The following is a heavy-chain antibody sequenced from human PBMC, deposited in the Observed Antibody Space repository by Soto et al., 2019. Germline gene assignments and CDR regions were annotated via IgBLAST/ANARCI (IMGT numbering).Heavy chain of an antibody. V-gene: IGHV1-3*01. CDR2: INACNGNT. J-gene: IGHJ5*02. CDR3: ARASGSSYWFDP. Sequence: ASVKVSCKASGYTFTSYAMHWVRQAPGQRLEWMGWINACNGNTKYSKKYQGRVTITRDTPTSTAYKEMRNLRTDDTAVYYCARASGSSYWFDPWGQGTLVTVSS. CDR1: GYTFTSYA. D-gene: IGHD1-26*01.